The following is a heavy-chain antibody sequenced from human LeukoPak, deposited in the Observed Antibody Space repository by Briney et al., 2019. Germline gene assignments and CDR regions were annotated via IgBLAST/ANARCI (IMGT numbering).Heavy chain of an antibody. CDR3: TSTGGIAYCGGDCYPGIDY. CDR1: GFTFSGSA. Sequence: PGGSLKLSCAASGFTFSGSAMHWVRQASGKGLEWVGRIRSKANSYATAYAASVKGRFTISRDDSKNTAYLQMNSLKTEDTAVYYCTSTGGIAYCGGDCYPGIDYWGQGTLVTVSS. V-gene: IGHV3-73*01. CDR2: IRSKANSYAT. D-gene: IGHD2-21*02. J-gene: IGHJ4*02.